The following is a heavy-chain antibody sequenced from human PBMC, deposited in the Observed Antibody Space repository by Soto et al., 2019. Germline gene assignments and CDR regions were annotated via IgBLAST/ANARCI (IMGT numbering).Heavy chain of an antibody. V-gene: IGHV3-64D*06. D-gene: IGHD5-18*01. CDR2: ITTEGGTT. CDR3: VKLGYSYGQDTDY. Sequence: SLRLSCSASGFTFSSSTMHWVRQAPGKGLEYVSAITTEGGTTYYADSVKGRFTISRDNSKNTLYLQMSSLRPEDTAVYYCVKLGYSYGQDTDYWGWGTLVTVSS. CDR1: GFTFSSST. J-gene: IGHJ4*02.